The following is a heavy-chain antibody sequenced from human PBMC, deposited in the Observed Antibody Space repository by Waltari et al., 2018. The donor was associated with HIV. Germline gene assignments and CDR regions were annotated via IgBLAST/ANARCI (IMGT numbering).Heavy chain of an antibody. CDR1: GYSISSGYY. J-gene: IGHJ3*02. CDR2: IYHSGTT. D-gene: IGHD3-9*01. V-gene: IGHV4-38-2*01. CDR3: ARGNLVDCTFDI. Sequence: QVQLQESGPGLVKPSETLSLTCAVPGYSISSGYYWGWLRQHPWKGLEWVGSIYHSGTTFYNHSLQSRLTMSVDTTTNQFSLKLSSATAADTAVHYCARGNLVDCTFDIWGQGTMVTVSS.